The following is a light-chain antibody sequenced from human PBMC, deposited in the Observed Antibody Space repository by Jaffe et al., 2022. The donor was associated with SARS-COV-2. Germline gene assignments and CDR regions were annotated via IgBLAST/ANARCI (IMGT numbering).Light chain of an antibody. Sequence: DIVMTQSPDSLAVSLGERATINCRSSQSVLYSSTNKNYLVWYQQKPGQPPKLLIYWASTRESGVPDRFSGSGSGTDFTLTISSLQAEDVAVYYCQQYYNPPWTFGQGTKVEIK. V-gene: IGKV4-1*01. CDR1: QSVLYSSTNKNY. CDR2: WAS. J-gene: IGKJ1*01. CDR3: QQYYNPPWT.